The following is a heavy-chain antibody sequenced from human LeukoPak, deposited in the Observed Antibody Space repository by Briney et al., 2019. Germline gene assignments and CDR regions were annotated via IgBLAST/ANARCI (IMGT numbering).Heavy chain of an antibody. Sequence: SETLSLTCAVYGESLNSYYWSWVRQPPGEGLEWIGEIYEGGTTEYNPSLKSRVTISMVPSKQQFSLSLSSVTAADTAVYYCARGAWATRLGSWGLGTPVIVSS. J-gene: IGHJ4*02. D-gene: IGHD2-15*01. CDR1: GESLNSYY. CDR3: ARGAWATRLGS. V-gene: IGHV4-34*01. CDR2: IYEGGTT.